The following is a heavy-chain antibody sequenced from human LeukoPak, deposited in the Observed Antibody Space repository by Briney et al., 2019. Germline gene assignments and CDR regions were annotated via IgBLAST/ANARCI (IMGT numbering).Heavy chain of an antibody. CDR3: ARGSSSGYYLGYFDY. Sequence: PSETLSLTCTVSGGSISSGSYYWSWIRQPAGKGLEWFGRIYTSGSTNYNPSLKSRVTISVDTSKNQFSLKLSSVTAADTAGYYCARGSSSGYYLGYFDYWGQGTLVTVSS. CDR2: IYTSGST. CDR1: GGSISSGSYY. J-gene: IGHJ4*02. V-gene: IGHV4-61*02. D-gene: IGHD3-22*01.